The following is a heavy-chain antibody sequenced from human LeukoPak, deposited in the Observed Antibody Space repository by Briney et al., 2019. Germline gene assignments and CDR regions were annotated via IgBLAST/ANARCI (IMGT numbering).Heavy chain of an antibody. CDR1: GYTLTELS. V-gene: IGHV1-24*01. J-gene: IGHJ4*02. CDR3: ARDKESYYYDSSGYYEPFDY. CDR2: FDPEDGET. D-gene: IGHD3-22*01. Sequence: ASVKVSCKVSGYTLTELSMHWVRQAPGKGLEWMGGFDPEDGETIYAQKFQGGVTMTEDTSTDTAYMELSSLRSDDTAVYYCARDKESYYYDSSGYYEPFDYWGQGTLVTVSS.